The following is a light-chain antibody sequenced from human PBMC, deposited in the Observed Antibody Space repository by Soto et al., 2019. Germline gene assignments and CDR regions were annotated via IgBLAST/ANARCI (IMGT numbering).Light chain of an antibody. V-gene: IGLV2-23*02. CDR2: EVS. J-gene: IGLJ1*01. CDR3: RSDAGSSTDNYV. CDR1: SSDVGSYNL. Sequence: QSVLTQPASVSGSPGQSITISCTGTSSDVGSYNLVSWYQQHPGKAPKVMIYEVSKRPSGVSNRFSGSKSGNTASLTISGLQAEDEADYYCRSDAGSSTDNYVFGTGTKVTVL.